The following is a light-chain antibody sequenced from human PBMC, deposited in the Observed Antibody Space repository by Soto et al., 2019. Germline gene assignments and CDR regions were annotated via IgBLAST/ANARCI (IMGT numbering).Light chain of an antibody. CDR3: SSFTTRNNVL. CDR2: EVS. V-gene: IGLV2-14*01. Sequence: QSALTQPDSVSGSPGQSITISCTGSSSDVGAYKYVSWYQQHPDKAPKLLIYEVSNRPSGVSTRFSGSKSGNTASLTISGLQAEDEADYYCSSFTTRNNVLFGGGTKLTVL. J-gene: IGLJ2*01. CDR1: SSDVGAYKY.